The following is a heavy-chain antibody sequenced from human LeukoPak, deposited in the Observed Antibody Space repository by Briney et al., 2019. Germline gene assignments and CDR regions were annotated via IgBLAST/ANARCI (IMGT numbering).Heavy chain of an antibody. V-gene: IGHV3-15*01. Sequence: PGGSLRLSCAASGFTFSSYGMHWVRQAPGKGLEWVGRIKSKTDGGTTDYAAPVKGRFTISRDDSKNTLYLQMNSLKTEDTAVYYCTTDYGDYNGGDYWGQGTLVTVSS. CDR3: TTDYGDYNGGDY. CDR1: GFTFSSYG. D-gene: IGHD4-17*01. CDR2: IKSKTDGGTT. J-gene: IGHJ4*02.